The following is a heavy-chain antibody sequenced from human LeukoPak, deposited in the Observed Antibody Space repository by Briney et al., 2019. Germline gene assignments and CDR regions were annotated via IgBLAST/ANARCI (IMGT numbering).Heavy chain of an antibody. Sequence: GGSLRLSCAASGLTFSSDSMSWVRQAPGKGLEWVANIKQDGSEKYYVDSVKGRFTISRDNAKNSLYLQMNSLRAEDTAVYYCARDLMGATHYFQHWGQGTLVTVSS. D-gene: IGHD1-26*01. J-gene: IGHJ1*01. CDR2: IKQDGSEK. CDR3: ARDLMGATHYFQH. V-gene: IGHV3-7*01. CDR1: GLTFSSDS.